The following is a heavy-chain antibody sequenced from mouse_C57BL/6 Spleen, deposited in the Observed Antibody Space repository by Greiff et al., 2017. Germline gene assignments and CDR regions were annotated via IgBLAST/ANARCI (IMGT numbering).Heavy chain of an antibody. D-gene: IGHD1-1*01. V-gene: IGHV1-54*01. CDR2: INPGSGGT. Sequence: QVQLQQSGAELVRPGTSVKVSCKASGYAFTNYLLEWVKQRPGQGLEWIGVINPGSGGTNYNEQFKGKATLTADKSSSTAYMQLSSLTSEDSAVYFYEREDYYSSSYYIDVWGTGTTVTVSS. CDR3: EREDYYSSSYYIDV. J-gene: IGHJ1*03. CDR1: GYAFTNYL.